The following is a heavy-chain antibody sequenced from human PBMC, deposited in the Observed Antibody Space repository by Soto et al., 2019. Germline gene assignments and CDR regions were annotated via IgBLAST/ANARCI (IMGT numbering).Heavy chain of an antibody. CDR1: GFSLSNAGLG. D-gene: IGHD6-13*01. CDR2: IFSNDEK. V-gene: IGHV2-26*04. CDR3: ASTYTTSWYWFDP. J-gene: IGHJ5*02. Sequence: QVTVKESGPVLMKPTETLTLTCTVSGFSLSNAGLGVSWIRQPPGKALEWLAHIFSNDEKSYSTSLKSRLTISXDXXKSQVVLTMTNMDPVDTATYYCASTYTTSWYWFDPWGQGTLVTVSS.